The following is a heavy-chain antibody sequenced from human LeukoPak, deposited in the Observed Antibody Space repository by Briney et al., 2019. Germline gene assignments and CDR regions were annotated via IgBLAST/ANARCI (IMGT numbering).Heavy chain of an antibody. D-gene: IGHD2-2*01. V-gene: IGHV1-24*01. CDR3: RGVGSSTSLNWFDP. CDR2: FDPEDGET. Sequence: GASVKVSCKVSGYTLTELSMHWVRQAPGKGLEWMGGFDPEDGETIYAQKFQGRVTMTEDTSTDTAYMELSSLRSEDTAVYYCRGVGSSTSLNWFDPWGQGTLVTVSS. J-gene: IGHJ5*02. CDR1: GYTLTELS.